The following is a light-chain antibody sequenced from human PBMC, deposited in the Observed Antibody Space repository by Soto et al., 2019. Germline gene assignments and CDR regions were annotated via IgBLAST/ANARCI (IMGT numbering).Light chain of an antibody. V-gene: IGLV1-40*01. Sequence: QSVLTQPPSVSGAPGQRVTISCTGSSSNIGAGYAVHWYQQLPGTAPKLLIYGNSHRPSGVPDRFSGSKSGTSASLAITGLQAEDEADYYCHSYDSSLSGSVSGGGTKVTVL. J-gene: IGLJ2*01. CDR1: SSNIGAGYA. CDR3: HSYDSSLSGSV. CDR2: GNS.